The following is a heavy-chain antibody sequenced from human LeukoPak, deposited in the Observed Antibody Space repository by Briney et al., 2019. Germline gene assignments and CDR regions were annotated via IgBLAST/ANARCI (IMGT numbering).Heavy chain of an antibody. D-gene: IGHD3-9*01. CDR3: AKWGDYDVLTGYYDPDN. V-gene: IGHV3-23*01. CDR2: IVGSGANT. J-gene: IGHJ4*02. Sequence: GGSLRLSCAASGFIFSNYAMSWARQAPGKGLEWVSAIVGSGANTYYADSVKGRFTISRDNPRNTLYLQMNSLRAEDTAVYYCAKWGDYDVLTGYYDPDNWGQGTLVTVS. CDR1: GFIFSNYA.